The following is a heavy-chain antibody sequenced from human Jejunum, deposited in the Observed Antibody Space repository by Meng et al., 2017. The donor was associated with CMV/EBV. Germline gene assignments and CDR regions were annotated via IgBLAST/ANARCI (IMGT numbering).Heavy chain of an antibody. V-gene: IGHV3-73*01. CDR3: TSPWGYCSSTSCYEAFDI. Sequence: GSVMHWVRQASGKGLEWVGRIRRKPYNYATEYAASVKGRFTISRDDSKNTAYLQMNSVKIEDTAVYYCTSPWGYCSSTSCYEAFDIWGQGTMVTVSS. J-gene: IGHJ3*02. CDR1: GSV. D-gene: IGHD2-2*01. CDR2: IRRKPYNYAT.